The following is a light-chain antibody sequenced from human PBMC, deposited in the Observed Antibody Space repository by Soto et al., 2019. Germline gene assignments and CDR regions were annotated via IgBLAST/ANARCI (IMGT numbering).Light chain of an antibody. V-gene: IGKV3-11*01. Sequence: EIVLTQSPATLSLSPGERATLSCRASQSVRGYLAWYQQKLGQAPRLLISDAYNRAAGVPARFSGSGSGADFTLHISSLEPEDFAVYYCQQRSAWPLTFGGGTKVEIK. CDR2: DAY. J-gene: IGKJ4*01. CDR3: QQRSAWPLT. CDR1: QSVRGY.